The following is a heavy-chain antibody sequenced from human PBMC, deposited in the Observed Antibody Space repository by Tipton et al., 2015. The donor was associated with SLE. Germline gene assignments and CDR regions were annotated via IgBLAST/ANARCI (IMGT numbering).Heavy chain of an antibody. V-gene: IGHV6-1*01. CDR2: TYYRSKWFN. CDR3: AAYAFDV. CDR1: GDSVSTNSAA. Sequence: GLVKPSQTLSLTCAISGDSVSTNSAAWNWIRQSPSRGLEWLGRTYYRSKWFNDYAVSVKSRITINPDTSKNQFSLQLDSVTPEDTALYYCAAYAFDVWGQGTMVTVSS. J-gene: IGHJ3*01.